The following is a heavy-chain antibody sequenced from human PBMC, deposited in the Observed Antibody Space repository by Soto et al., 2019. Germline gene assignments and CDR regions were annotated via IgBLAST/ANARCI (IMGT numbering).Heavy chain of an antibody. CDR1: VFSCSTYS. CDR3: AKDVESGNPLIYFYYGLDV. V-gene: IGHV3-23*01. CDR2: ISASGTTT. Sequence: PWWSLRLSCLASVFSCSTYSVAWVRQAPGKGLEWVSSISASGTTTVYADSVKGRFTISRDNSNNILYLQMNNLRPDDTAKYYCAKDVESGNPLIYFYYGLDVWGQGTTVTVSS. D-gene: IGHD3-3*01. J-gene: IGHJ6*02.